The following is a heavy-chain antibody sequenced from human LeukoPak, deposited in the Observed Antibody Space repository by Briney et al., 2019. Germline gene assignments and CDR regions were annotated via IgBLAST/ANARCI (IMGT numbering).Heavy chain of an antibody. J-gene: IGHJ3*02. CDR1: GFTFSSYG. CDR3: AKDLVVVATGSAFDI. D-gene: IGHD3-22*01. Sequence: PGGSLRLSCAASGFTFSSYGMHWVRQAPGKGLEWVAVISYDGSNKYYADSVKGRFTISRDNSKNTLYLQMNSLRAEDTAVYYCAKDLVVVATGSAFDIWGQGTMVTVSS. V-gene: IGHV3-30*18. CDR2: ISYDGSNK.